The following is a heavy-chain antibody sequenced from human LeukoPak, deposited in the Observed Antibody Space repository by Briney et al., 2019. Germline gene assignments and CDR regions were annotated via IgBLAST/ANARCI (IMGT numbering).Heavy chain of an antibody. D-gene: IGHD1/OR15-1a*01. V-gene: IGHV3-30*18. Sequence: GGSLRLSCVVSEFSFSTYGMHWVRQAPGKGLEWVAVISYDGSNKDYADSVKGRSTISRDNSKKTLYLQMNSLRAEDTALYYCAKDLDEQYGMEVWGQGTTVTVS. CDR3: AKDLDEQYGMEV. J-gene: IGHJ6*02. CDR2: ISYDGSNK. CDR1: EFSFSTYG.